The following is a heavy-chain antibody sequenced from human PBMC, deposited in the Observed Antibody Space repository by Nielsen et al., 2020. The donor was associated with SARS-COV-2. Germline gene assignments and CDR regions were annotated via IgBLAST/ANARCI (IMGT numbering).Heavy chain of an antibody. CDR1: GFTFSSYA. CDR2: ISGSGGST. V-gene: IGHV3-23*01. D-gene: IGHD3-3*01. J-gene: IGHJ5*02. Sequence: GESLKISCAASGFTFSSYAMSWVRQAPGKGLEWVSAISGSGGSTYYADSVKGRFTISRDNSKNTLYLQMNSLRAEDTAVYYCAKGGRITIFGGGRNWFDPWGQGTLVTVSS. CDR3: AKGGRITIFGGGRNWFDP.